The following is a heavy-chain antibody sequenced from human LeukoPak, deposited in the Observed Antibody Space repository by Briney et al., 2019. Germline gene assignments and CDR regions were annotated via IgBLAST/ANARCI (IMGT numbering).Heavy chain of an antibody. CDR3: ARTFDLLSGFDAFDF. J-gene: IGHJ3*01. CDR1: GDSISRSGYY. V-gene: IGHV4-61*05. Sequence: SETLSLTCTVSGDSISRSGYYWGWLRQPPGKGLEWIGYISYTGTTNYSPSLASRVTMSVDTSKNQVSLNLRSVTAADTAVYSCARTFDLLSGFDAFDFWGQGTRVTVSS. D-gene: IGHD3-3*01. CDR2: ISYTGTT.